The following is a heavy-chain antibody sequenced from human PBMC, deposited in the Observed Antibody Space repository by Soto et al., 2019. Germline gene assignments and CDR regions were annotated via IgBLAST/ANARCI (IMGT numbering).Heavy chain of an antibody. D-gene: IGHD5-18*01. V-gene: IGHV4-30-4*01. CDR2: ISSSGST. Sequence: SETLSLTCTVSGGSETRDGNCWTWIRQSPWKGLEWIGYISSSGSTGYNPSLKTRLSMSVDRSKNQFTLRLTSVTAADTAVYFCATESGSTYGYVDHWGEGXQVTVSS. J-gene: IGHJ4*02. CDR1: GGSETRDGNC. CDR3: ATESGSTYGYVDH.